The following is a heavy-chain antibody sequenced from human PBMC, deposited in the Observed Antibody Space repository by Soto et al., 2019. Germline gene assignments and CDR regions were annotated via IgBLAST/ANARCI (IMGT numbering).Heavy chain of an antibody. CDR3: ARKGVAFDY. CDR1: GFTFCSYS. Sequence: VGCLRLSCAASGFTFCSYSMNWVRQAPGKGLEWISYISTTSSSIYYADSVKGRFTISRDNAKNSLFLQMNSLRDEDTAVYYCARKGVAFDYWGQGALVTVSS. J-gene: IGHJ4*02. V-gene: IGHV3-48*02. CDR2: ISTTSSSI. D-gene: IGHD3-3*01.